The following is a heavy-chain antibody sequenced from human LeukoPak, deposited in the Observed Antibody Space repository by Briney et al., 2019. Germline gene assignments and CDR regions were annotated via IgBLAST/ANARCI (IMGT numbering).Heavy chain of an antibody. D-gene: IGHD3-10*01. CDR3: AGQIWFGELSDGMDV. V-gene: IGHV3-21*01. CDR2: ISSSSSYI. CDR1: GFTFSSYS. Sequence: GALRLSCAASGFTFSSYSMNWVRQAPGKGLEWVSSISSSSSYIYYADSVKGRFTISRDNAKNSLYLQMNSLRAEDTAVYYCAGQIWFGELSDGMDVWGQGTTVTVSS. J-gene: IGHJ6*02.